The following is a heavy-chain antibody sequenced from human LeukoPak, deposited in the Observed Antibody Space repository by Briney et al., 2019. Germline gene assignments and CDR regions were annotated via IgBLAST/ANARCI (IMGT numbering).Heavy chain of an antibody. Sequence: SVKVSCKASGGTFSSNAISWVRQAPGQGLEWMGRIIPILGIANYAQKFQGRVTITADKSTSTAYMELSSLRSEDTAVYYCARDLDGTPIDPWGQGTLVTVSS. CDR1: GGTFSSNA. CDR3: ARDLDGTPIDP. V-gene: IGHV1-69*04. J-gene: IGHJ5*02. CDR2: IIPILGIA. D-gene: IGHD3/OR15-3a*01.